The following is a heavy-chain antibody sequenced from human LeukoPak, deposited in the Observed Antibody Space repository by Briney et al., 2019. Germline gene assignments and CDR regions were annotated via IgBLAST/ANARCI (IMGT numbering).Heavy chain of an antibody. V-gene: IGHV3-74*01. CDR1: GFTLSSFW. D-gene: IGHD1-26*01. J-gene: IGHJ4*02. CDR2: ISPDGSDS. Sequence: GGSLRLSCAASGFTLSSFWMHWVRQVPGGGLVWVTRISPDGSDSNYADPVKGRFTISRDNAKTTLYLQMNSLRDEDTAVYYCARGVSGNYGRFDSWGQGTLVIVSS. CDR3: ARGVSGNYGRFDS.